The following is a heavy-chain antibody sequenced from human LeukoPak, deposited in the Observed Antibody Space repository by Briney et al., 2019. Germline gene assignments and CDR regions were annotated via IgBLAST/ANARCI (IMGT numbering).Heavy chain of an antibody. Sequence: ASVKVSCKASGYTFTSYGISWVRQAPGQGLEWMGWINPNSGGTNYAQKFQGRVTMTRDTSISTAYMELSRLRSDDTAVYYCARGITAFDIWGQGTMVTVSS. J-gene: IGHJ3*02. D-gene: IGHD3-3*01. CDR2: INPNSGGT. CDR1: GYTFTSYG. V-gene: IGHV1-2*02. CDR3: ARGITAFDI.